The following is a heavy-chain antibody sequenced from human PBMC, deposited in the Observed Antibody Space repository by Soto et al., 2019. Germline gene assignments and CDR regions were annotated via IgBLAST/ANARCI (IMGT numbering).Heavy chain of an antibody. CDR3: AKGISGRYYTLFDY. V-gene: IGHV3-23*01. Sequence: EVQLLESGGGLVQPGGSLRLSCAASGFGFSNYAMNWVRQAPGKGPEWVSAISGSGSGDGTYYADSVKGRFTISRDSSKNTLFLQMRSLRAADTAVYYCAKGISGRYYTLFDYWGQGVLVTVSS. CDR2: ISGSGSGDGT. J-gene: IGHJ4*02. CDR1: GFGFSNYA. D-gene: IGHD3-10*01.